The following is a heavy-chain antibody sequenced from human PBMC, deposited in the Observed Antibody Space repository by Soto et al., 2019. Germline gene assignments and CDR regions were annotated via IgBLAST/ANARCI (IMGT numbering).Heavy chain of an antibody. CDR3: ARAPRGAAGRSVFFDY. CDR2: INDSGST. D-gene: IGHD6-13*01. CDR1: GGAFSGYY. J-gene: IGHJ4*02. V-gene: IGHV4-34*01. Sequence: SETLSLTCAVYGGAFSGYYWSWIRQPPGKGLEWSGEINDSGSTNYNPSLKSRVTISVETSKNQFTLKLSSVTAADTAVYYCARAPRGAAGRSVFFDYWGQGTLVTVSS.